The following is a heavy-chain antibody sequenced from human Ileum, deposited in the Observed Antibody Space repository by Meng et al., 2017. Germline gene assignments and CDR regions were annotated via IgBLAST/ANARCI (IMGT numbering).Heavy chain of an antibody. CDR1: GGSVSRAGYQ. V-gene: IGHV4-61*08. CDR2: AST. D-gene: IGHD1-26*01. Sequence: QWQLQESGPGLVRPSETLSLLCTVSGGSVSRAGYQWGWIRQPPGKGLEWIGYASTNYNPSLKSRVTISLDTSRNQFSLSLSSVTAADTAVYYCARDHMGSLDYWGQGILVTVSS. CDR3: ARDHMGSLDY. J-gene: IGHJ4*02.